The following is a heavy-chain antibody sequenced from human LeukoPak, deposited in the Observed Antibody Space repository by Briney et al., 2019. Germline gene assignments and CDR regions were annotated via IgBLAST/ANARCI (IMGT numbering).Heavy chain of an antibody. CDR1: GFTFSSYE. V-gene: IGHV3-48*03. D-gene: IGHD3-10*02. Sequence: PGGSLRLSCAASGFTFSSYEMNWVRQAPGKGLEWVSYISSSGSTIYYADSVEGRFTISRDNAKNSLYLQMNSLRAEDMAVYYCAELGITMIGGVWGKGTTVTISS. CDR3: AELGITMIGGV. J-gene: IGHJ6*04. CDR2: ISSSGSTI.